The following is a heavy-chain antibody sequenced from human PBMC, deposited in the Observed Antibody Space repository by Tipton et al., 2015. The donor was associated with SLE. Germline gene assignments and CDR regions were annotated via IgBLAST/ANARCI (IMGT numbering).Heavy chain of an antibody. CDR3: AKDLLLWFGETVDY. J-gene: IGHJ4*02. CDR1: GFTFSSYA. V-gene: IGHV3-23*01. D-gene: IGHD3-10*01. CDR2: ISGSGGST. Sequence: SLRLSCAASGFTFSSYAMSWVRQAPGKGLEWVSAISGSGGSTYYVDSVKGRFTISRDNSKNTLYLQMNSLRAEDTAVYYCAKDLLLWFGETVDYWGQGTLVTVSS.